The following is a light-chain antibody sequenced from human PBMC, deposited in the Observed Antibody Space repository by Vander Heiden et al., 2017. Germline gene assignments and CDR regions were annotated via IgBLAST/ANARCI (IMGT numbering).Light chain of an antibody. Sequence: EIVLTQSPGSLSLSPGARATLACRSTDTIFNNNLAWYQQKSGQAPSLLIFGASTRTTGTPDGFSGGGSGTDFTLTISELEPEDSAVYHCQQYGISLLSFGGGT. J-gene: IGKJ4*01. CDR2: GAS. V-gene: IGKV3-20*01. CDR3: QQYGISLLS. CDR1: DTIFNNN.